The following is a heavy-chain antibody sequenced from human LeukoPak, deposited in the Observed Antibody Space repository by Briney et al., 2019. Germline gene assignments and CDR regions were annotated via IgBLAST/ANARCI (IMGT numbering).Heavy chain of an antibody. CDR3: AKVAPIRPRYYDFWSGYPPFDY. J-gene: IGHJ4*02. Sequence: PGGSLRLSCAASGFTFSSYAMSWVRQAPGKGLEWVSAISGSGGSTYYADSVKGRFTISRDNSKNTLYLQMNSLRAEDTAVYYCAKVAPIRPRYYDFWSGYPPFDYWGQGTLVTVSS. CDR2: ISGSGGST. D-gene: IGHD3-3*01. V-gene: IGHV3-23*01. CDR1: GFTFSSYA.